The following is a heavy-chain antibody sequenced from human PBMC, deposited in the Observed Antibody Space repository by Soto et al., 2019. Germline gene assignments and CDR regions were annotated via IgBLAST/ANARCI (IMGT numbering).Heavy chain of an antibody. Sequence: EVQLVESGGGLVKPGGSLRLSCAASGFTFSSYSMNWVRQAPGKGLEWVSSISSSSSYIYYADLVKGRFTISRDNAKNSLYLQMNSLRAEDTAVYYCARVRTDSSGYYGNDYWGQGTLVTVSS. CDR3: ARVRTDSSGYYGNDY. D-gene: IGHD3-22*01. CDR1: GFTFSSYS. J-gene: IGHJ4*02. V-gene: IGHV3-21*01. CDR2: ISSSSSYI.